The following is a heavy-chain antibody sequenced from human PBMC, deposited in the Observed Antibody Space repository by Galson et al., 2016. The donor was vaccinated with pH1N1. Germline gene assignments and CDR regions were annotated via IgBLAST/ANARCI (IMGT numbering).Heavy chain of an antibody. CDR2: IDWDDDK. V-gene: IGHV2-70*01. CDR1: GFSLSTSGMC. D-gene: IGHD4-17*01. CDR3: ARMRYGDYGNWFDP. J-gene: IGHJ5*02. Sequence: PALVKPTQTLTLTCTFSGFSLSTSGMCVSWIRQPPGKALEWLALIDWDDDKYYTTSLKTRLTISKDTSKNQVVLTMTNMDPVDTATFYCARMRYGDYGNWFDPWGQGTLVTVSS.